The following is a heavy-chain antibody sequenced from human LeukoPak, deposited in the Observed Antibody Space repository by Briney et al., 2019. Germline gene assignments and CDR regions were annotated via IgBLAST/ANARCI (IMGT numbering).Heavy chain of an antibody. Sequence: PSETLSLTCAVYGGSFSGYYWSWTRQPPGKGLEWIGSIYYTGSTYYNPSLKSRVTISVDTSKNQFSLKLSSVTAADTAVYYCASAYCSGGSCYAPDAFDIWGQGTMVTVSS. CDR3: ASAYCSGGSCYAPDAFDI. D-gene: IGHD2-15*01. CDR2: IYYTGST. CDR1: GGSFSGYY. J-gene: IGHJ3*02. V-gene: IGHV4-34*01.